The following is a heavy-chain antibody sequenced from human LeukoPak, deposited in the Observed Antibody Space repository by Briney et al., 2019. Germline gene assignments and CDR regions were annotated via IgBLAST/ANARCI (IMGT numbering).Heavy chain of an antibody. CDR1: GFTFSSYA. Sequence: GGSLRLSCAASGFTFSSYAMSWVRQAPGKGLEWVSSITSSSSDIYYADSVKGRFTISRDNAKNSLYLQMNSLRVEDTAVYYCARDAYASGSYPTFDYWGQGTLVTVSS. CDR2: ITSSSSDI. D-gene: IGHD1-26*01. J-gene: IGHJ4*02. V-gene: IGHV3-21*01. CDR3: ARDAYASGSYPTFDY.